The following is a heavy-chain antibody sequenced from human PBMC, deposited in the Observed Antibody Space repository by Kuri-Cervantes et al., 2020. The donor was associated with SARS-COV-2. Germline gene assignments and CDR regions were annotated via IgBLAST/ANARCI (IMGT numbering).Heavy chain of an antibody. Sequence: GGSLRLSCAASGFTFNNYDMYWVRQAPGKGLEWVAAITYDGTNQYYADSVKGRFTISRDNSKNTLFLEMNSLRPEDTALYYCARVGLNYHKHGTGDMGFDHWGQGALVTVSS. CDR2: ITYDGTNQ. CDR1: GFTFNNYD. D-gene: IGHD3/OR15-3a*01. V-gene: IGHV3-30*03. J-gene: IGHJ4*02. CDR3: ARVGLNYHKHGTGDMGFDH.